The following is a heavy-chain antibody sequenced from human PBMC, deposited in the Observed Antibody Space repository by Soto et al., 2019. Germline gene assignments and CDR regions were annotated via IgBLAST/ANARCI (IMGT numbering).Heavy chain of an antibody. Sequence: EVQLVESGGGLVQPGGSLRLSCAASGFTVSSNYMSWVRQAPGKGLEWVSVIYSGGSTYYADSVKGRFTISRDNSKNTLYLQMNSLRAEDTAVYYCARVPMRGYDYYYYYMDVWCKGTTVTVSS. V-gene: IGHV3-66*01. CDR3: ARVPMRGYDYYYYYMDV. CDR2: IYSGGST. CDR1: GFTVSSNY. D-gene: IGHD5-12*01. J-gene: IGHJ6*03.